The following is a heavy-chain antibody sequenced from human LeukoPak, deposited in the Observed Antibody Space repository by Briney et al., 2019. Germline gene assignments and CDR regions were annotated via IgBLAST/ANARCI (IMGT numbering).Heavy chain of an antibody. CDR3: AKESNYDFWMGVDY. D-gene: IGHD3-3*01. CDR2: IKQDGSEK. J-gene: IGHJ4*02. CDR1: GFTFSSYW. V-gene: IGHV3-7*01. Sequence: GGSLRLSCAASGFTFSSYWMSWVRQAPGKGLEWVANIKQDGSEKYYVDSVKGRFTISRDNSKNTLYLQMNSLRAEDTAVYYCAKESNYDFWMGVDYWGQRTLVTVSS.